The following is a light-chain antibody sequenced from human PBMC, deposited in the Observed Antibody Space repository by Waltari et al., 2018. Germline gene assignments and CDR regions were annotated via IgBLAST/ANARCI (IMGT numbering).Light chain of an antibody. V-gene: IGLV2-23*02. Sequence: QSALPQPASVSGSPGQSITISSSNTSTDLGTYKLCSWYQPRPAKAPKLVIYEVSERPSGVSNRFSGSKSGDTASLTISGLQAEDEADYYCCSFAGSSTSFGTGTTVTVL. J-gene: IGLJ1*01. CDR2: EVS. CDR3: CSFAGSSTS. CDR1: STDLGTYKL.